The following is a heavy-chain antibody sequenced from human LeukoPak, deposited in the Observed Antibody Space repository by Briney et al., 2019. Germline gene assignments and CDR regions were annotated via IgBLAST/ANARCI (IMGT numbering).Heavy chain of an antibody. J-gene: IGHJ4*02. CDR2: IYYSGST. CDR3: AREDTFGGVYFDY. D-gene: IGHD3-16*01. V-gene: IGHV4-59*01. CDR1: GGSISSYY. Sequence: PSETLSLTCTVSGGSISSYYWSWIRQPPGKGLEWIGYIYYSGSTNYNPSLKSRVTISVDTSKNQFSLKLSSVTAADTAVYYCAREDTFGGVYFDYWGQGTLVTVSS.